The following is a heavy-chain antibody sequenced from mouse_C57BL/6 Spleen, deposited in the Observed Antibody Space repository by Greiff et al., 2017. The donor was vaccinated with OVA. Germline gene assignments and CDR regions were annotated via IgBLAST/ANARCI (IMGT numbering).Heavy chain of an antibody. CDR2: IYPRDGST. V-gene: IGHV1-78*01. CDR1: GYTFTDHT. Sequence: QVPLQQSDAELVKPGASVKISCKVSGYTFTDHTIRWMKQRPEPGLEWIGYIYPRDGSTKYNEKFKGKATLTADKSSSTAYMQLNSLTSEDSAVYFCAREGNWDYAMDYWGQGTSVTVSS. J-gene: IGHJ4*01. CDR3: AREGNWDYAMDY. D-gene: IGHD4-1*01.